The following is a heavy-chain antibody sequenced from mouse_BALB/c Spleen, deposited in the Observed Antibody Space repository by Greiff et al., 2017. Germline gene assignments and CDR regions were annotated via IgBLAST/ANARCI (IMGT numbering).Heavy chain of an antibody. D-gene: IGHD6-1*01. CDR1: GFTFSSFG. CDR3: ARTRKLFYYAMDY. Sequence: EVMLVESGGGLVQPGGSRKLSCAASGFTFSSFGMHWVRQAPEKGLEWVAYISSGSSTIYYADTVKGRFTISRDNPKNTLFLQMTSLRSEDTAMYYCARTRKLFYYAMDYWGQGTSVTVSS. CDR2: ISSGSSTI. V-gene: IGHV5-17*02. J-gene: IGHJ4*01.